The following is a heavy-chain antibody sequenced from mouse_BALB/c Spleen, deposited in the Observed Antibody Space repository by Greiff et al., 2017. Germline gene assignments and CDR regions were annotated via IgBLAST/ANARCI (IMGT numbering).Heavy chain of an antibody. CDR3: ARDGGKYYFDY. D-gene: IGHD1-1*02. V-gene: IGHV5-9-4*01. Sequence: EVKLMESGGGLVKPGGSLKLSCAASGFTFSSYAMSWVRQSPEKRLEWVAEISSGGSYTYYPDTVTGRFTISRDNAKNTLYLEMSSLRSEDTAMYYCARDGGKYYFDYWGQGTTLTVSS. CDR1: GFTFSSYA. J-gene: IGHJ2*01. CDR2: ISSGGSYT.